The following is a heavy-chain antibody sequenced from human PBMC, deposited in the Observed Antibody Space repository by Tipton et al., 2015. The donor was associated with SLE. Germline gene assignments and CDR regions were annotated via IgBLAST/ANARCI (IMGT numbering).Heavy chain of an antibody. D-gene: IGHD3-22*01. Sequence: GSLRLSCTVSGGSISSHYWSWIRQPPGKGLEWIGYIYYSGSTNYNPSLKSRVTISVDTSKNQFSLKLSSVTAADTAVYYCARRRNFGVITMIPGFDYWGQGTLVTVSS. CDR2: IYYSGST. CDR3: ARRRNFGVITMIPGFDY. CDR1: GGSISSHY. J-gene: IGHJ4*02. V-gene: IGHV4-59*11.